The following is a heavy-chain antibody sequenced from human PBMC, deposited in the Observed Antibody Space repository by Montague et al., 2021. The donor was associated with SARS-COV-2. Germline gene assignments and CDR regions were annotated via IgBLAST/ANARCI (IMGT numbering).Heavy chain of an antibody. CDR3: ARGRGLYYESSRGLYYMDV. Sequence: SETLSLTCTASGGSFSTIYWCCVLHSPAGRLEWSGGVNHRKSTNYYQSLIGRVAISVDRSTNQFSLRLRSVTAADTAVYYCARGRGLYYESSRGLYYMDVWGQGTTVTVSS. CDR2: VNHRKST. D-gene: IGHD3-22*01. V-gene: IGHV4-34*01. CDR1: GGSFSTIY. J-gene: IGHJ6*03.